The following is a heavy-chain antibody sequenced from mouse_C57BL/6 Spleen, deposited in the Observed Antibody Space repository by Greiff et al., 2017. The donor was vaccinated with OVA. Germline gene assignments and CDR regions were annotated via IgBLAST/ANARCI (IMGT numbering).Heavy chain of an antibody. CDR3: ARDYYGSRRDY. J-gene: IGHJ2*01. CDR2: INPNNGGT. Sequence: EVQLQQSGPELVKPGASVKISCKASGYTFTDYYMNWVKQSHGKSLEWIGDINPNNGGTSYNQKFKGKATLTVDKSSSTAYMELRSLTSEDSAVYYCARDYYGSRRDYWGQGTTLTVSS. CDR1: GYTFTDYY. D-gene: IGHD1-1*01. V-gene: IGHV1-26*01.